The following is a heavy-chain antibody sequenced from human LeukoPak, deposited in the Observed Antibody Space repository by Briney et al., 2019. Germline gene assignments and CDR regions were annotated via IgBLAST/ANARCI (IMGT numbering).Heavy chain of an antibody. CDR1: GYTFTGYY. Sequence: GASVKVSCKASGYTFTGYYMHWVRQAPGQGLEWMGWINPNSGGTNYAQKFQGRVTMTRDTSISTAYMELSRLRSDDTAVYYCARELISRDHLRITMVRGVIIKYNWFDPWGQGTLVTVSS. V-gene: IGHV1-2*02. CDR3: ARELISRDHLRITMVRGVIIKYNWFDP. J-gene: IGHJ5*02. D-gene: IGHD3-10*01. CDR2: INPNSGGT.